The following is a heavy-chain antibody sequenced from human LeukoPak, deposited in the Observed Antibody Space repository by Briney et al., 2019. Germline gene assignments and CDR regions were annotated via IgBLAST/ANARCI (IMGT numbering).Heavy chain of an antibody. CDR2: INTDGSSL. V-gene: IGHV3-74*01. CDR3: AKDRLPDGRWSLDY. D-gene: IGHD6-13*01. CDR1: GFTFSSYW. Sequence: PGGSLRLSCAASGFTFSSYWMYWVRQAPGKGLVWVSRINTDGSSLNYADSVKGRFTISRDNSKNTLYLQMNSLRAEDTALYYCAKDRLPDGRWSLDYWGQGTLVTVSS. J-gene: IGHJ4*02.